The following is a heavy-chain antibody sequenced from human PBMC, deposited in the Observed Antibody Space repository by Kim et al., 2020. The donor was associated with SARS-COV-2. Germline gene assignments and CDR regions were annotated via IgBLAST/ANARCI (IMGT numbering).Heavy chain of an antibody. CDR2: IYSGGST. CDR1: GFTVSSNY. J-gene: IGHJ6*02. CDR3: AREVSLHCSGGSCYSRYYYYGMGV. V-gene: IGHV3-53*01. Sequence: GGSLRLSCAASGFTVSSNYMSWVRQAPGKGLEWVSVIYSGGSTYYADSVKGRFTISRDNSKNTLYLQMNSLRAEDTAVYYCAREVSLHCSGGSCYSRYYYYGMGVWGQGTTVTVSS. D-gene: IGHD2-15*01.